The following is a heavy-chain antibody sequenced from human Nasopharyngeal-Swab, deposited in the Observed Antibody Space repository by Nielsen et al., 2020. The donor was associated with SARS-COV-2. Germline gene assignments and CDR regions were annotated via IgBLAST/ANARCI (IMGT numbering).Heavy chain of an antibody. J-gene: IGHJ4*02. CDR3: ARPQWELLTFDY. D-gene: IGHD1-26*01. Sequence: WIRRPPGKGLEWIGSIYYSGSTYYNPSLKSRVTISVDTSKNQFSLKLSSVTAADTAVYYCARPQWELLTFDYWGQGTLVTVSS. V-gene: IGHV4-39*01. CDR2: IYYSGST.